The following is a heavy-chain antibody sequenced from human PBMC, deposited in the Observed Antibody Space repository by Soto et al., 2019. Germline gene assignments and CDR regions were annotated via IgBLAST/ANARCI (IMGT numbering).Heavy chain of an antibody. CDR3: ARGHRTDSPTEWFDP. CDR1: GYTFTRYS. D-gene: IGHD1-1*01. CDR2: ISNYNGDT. Sequence: QVQLVQSGAEVRKPGASVQFSCKASGYTFTRYSINWVRQAPGQGLEWVGWISNYNGDTKYAEKCQGRVTLTTDTLTTQNYKDLRRLHSDDKAMYFCARGHRTDSPTEWFDPWGQGTLVTVLS. J-gene: IGHJ5*02. V-gene: IGHV1-18*04.